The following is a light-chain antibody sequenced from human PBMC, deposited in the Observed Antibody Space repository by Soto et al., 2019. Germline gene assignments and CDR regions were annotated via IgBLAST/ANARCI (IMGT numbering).Light chain of an antibody. CDR3: QQYNNWPQT. Sequence: EIAMTQSPATLSVSPGERATLSCRASQSVSSNLAWYQQKPGQAPRLLVYGASTRATGIPARFSVSGSGTEFTLTISSLQSEDVAVYYCQQYNNWPQTFGQGTKVDIK. CDR1: QSVSSN. J-gene: IGKJ1*01. V-gene: IGKV3-15*01. CDR2: GAS.